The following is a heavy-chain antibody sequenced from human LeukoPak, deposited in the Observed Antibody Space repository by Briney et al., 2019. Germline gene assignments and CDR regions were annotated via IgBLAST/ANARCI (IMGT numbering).Heavy chain of an antibody. CDR1: GFTFSSYA. CDR3: AKVGTGNQYGSGDFDY. D-gene: IGHD3-10*01. CDR2: ISSSSTYI. Sequence: GGSLRLSCAASGFTFSSYAMSWVRQAPGKGLEWVSAISSSSTYIYNADSVKGRFIISRDDAKNLLYLEMNSLRVEDTAVYYCAKVGTGNQYGSGDFDYWGQGTLVTVSS. J-gene: IGHJ4*02. V-gene: IGHV3-21*01.